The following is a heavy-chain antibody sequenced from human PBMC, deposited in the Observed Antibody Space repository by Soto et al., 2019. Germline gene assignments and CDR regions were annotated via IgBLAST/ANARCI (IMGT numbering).Heavy chain of an antibody. Sequence: GGSLRLSCAASGFTFSSYAMSWVRQAPGKGLEWVSAISGSGGSTYYADSVKGRFTISRDNSKNTLYLQMNSLRAEDTAVYYCAKDLGDYVWGSYRPIFDYWGQGTLVTVSS. CDR2: ISGSGGST. CDR3: AKDLGDYVWGSYRPIFDY. J-gene: IGHJ4*02. CDR1: GFTFSSYA. V-gene: IGHV3-23*01. D-gene: IGHD3-16*02.